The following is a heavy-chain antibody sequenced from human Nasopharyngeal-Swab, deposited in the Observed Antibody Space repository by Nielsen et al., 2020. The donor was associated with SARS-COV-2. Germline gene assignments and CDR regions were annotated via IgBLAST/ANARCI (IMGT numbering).Heavy chain of an antibody. D-gene: IGHD3-16*02. CDR3: VREGDNYYGSGTYRY. V-gene: IGHV1-18*01. CDR2: VSVYNGNT. J-gene: IGHJ4*02. Sequence: WVRQAPGQGLEWMGWVSVYNGNTKYSQKFQDRVTMTTETSTTTVYMELRSLRSDDTAVYYCVREGDNYYGSGTYRYWGQGTLVTVSS.